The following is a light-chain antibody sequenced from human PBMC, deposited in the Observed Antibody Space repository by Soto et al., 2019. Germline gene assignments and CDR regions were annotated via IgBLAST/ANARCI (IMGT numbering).Light chain of an antibody. CDR3: QQYGSSPYT. J-gene: IGKJ2*01. CDR1: QSVSSNY. V-gene: IGKV3-20*01. CDR2: SAS. Sequence: EIVLTQSPGTLSLSPGERATLSCRASQSVSSNYLAWYQQKPGQAPRLLIYSASNRATGIPDRFSGSGSGTDFTLTIPRLEPEDFAVYYCQQYGSSPYTFGQGTKLEIK.